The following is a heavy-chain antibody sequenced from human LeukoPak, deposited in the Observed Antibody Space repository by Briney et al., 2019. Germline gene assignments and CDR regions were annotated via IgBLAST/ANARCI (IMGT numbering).Heavy chain of an antibody. CDR3: ARHALGTTGTTDAFDI. Sequence: SETLSLTCTVSGGSISSSSYYWGWIRQPPGKGLEWIGSFYSSGSTYYNPSLKSRVTIFVDTSKNQFSLKLSSVTAADTAVFYCARHALGTTGTTDAFDIWGQGTMVTVSS. V-gene: IGHV4-39*01. CDR1: GGSISSSSYY. CDR2: FYSSGST. J-gene: IGHJ3*02. D-gene: IGHD1-1*01.